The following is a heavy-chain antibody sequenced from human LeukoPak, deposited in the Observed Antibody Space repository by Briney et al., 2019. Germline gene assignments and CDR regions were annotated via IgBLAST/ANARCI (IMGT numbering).Heavy chain of an antibody. D-gene: IGHD3-22*01. V-gene: IGHV3-30-3*01. CDR3: ARDYDSSGYYYTLWHYYYGMDV. CDR2: ISYDGSNK. J-gene: IGHJ6*02. Sequence: PGGSLRLSCAASGFTFSSYAMHWVRQAPGKGLEWVAVISYDGSNKYYADSVKGRFTISRDNSKNTLYLQMNSLRAEDTAVYYCARDYDSSGYYYTLWHYYYGMDVWGQGTTVTVSS. CDR1: GFTFSSYA.